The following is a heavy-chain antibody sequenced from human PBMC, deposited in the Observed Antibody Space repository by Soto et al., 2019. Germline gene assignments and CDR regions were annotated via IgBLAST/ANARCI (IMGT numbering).Heavy chain of an antibody. CDR2: IYNGGGI. CDR1: GFTVSVNY. V-gene: IGHV3-53*01. D-gene: IGHD3-9*01. CDR3: ARDLSRVTILSWFDP. Sequence: GGSLRLSCAASGFTVSVNYMSWVRQAPGKGLEWVSIIYNGGGIYYADSVKGRFTISRDNAKNTLYLQMNSLRAEDTAVYYCARDLSRVTILSWFDPWGQGTLVTVSS. J-gene: IGHJ5*02.